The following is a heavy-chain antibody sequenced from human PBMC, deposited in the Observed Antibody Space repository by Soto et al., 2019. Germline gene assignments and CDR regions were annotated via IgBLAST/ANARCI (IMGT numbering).Heavy chain of an antibody. D-gene: IGHD3-16*01. CDR3: TAPGHTSVLYYFDY. V-gene: IGHV3-30*04. CDR2: ISYDGRYD. J-gene: IGHJ4*02. Sequence: LRLSCSASGFTFNTYTMHWVRQAPGKGLDWVALISYDGRYDSYADSVKGRFTISRDNSKNTLYLQMNGLRPDDTAVYYCTAPGHTSVLYYFDYWGQGALVTVSS. CDR1: GFTFNTYT.